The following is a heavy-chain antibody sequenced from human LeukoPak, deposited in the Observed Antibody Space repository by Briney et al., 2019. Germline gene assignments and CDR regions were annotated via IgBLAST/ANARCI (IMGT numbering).Heavy chain of an antibody. Sequence: KTGGSLRLSCAASGFTFSKAWMSWVRQVPGKGLEWVGHIKSKSDGGTPDHAAPVKGGFTISRDDSKNTLYLQMNSLKNEDSGMYYCTTDRAEAVTNWFDPWGQGTLVTVSS. J-gene: IGHJ5*02. CDR2: IKSKSDGGTP. D-gene: IGHD6-19*01. CDR3: TTDRAEAVTNWFDP. V-gene: IGHV3-15*01. CDR1: GFTFSKAW.